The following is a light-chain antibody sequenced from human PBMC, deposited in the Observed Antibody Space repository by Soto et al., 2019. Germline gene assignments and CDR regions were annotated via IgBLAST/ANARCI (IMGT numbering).Light chain of an antibody. J-gene: IGLJ2*01. V-gene: IGLV2-14*01. CDR2: DVS. Sequence: QSAMTQPASVSGSPGQSITISCTGTSSDVGGYNYVSWYQQHPGKAPKLMIYDVSNRPSGVSNRFSGSKSGNTASLTISGLQAEDEAEYYCSSYTSSSTLTFGGGTKLTVL. CDR1: SSDVGGYNY. CDR3: SSYTSSSTLT.